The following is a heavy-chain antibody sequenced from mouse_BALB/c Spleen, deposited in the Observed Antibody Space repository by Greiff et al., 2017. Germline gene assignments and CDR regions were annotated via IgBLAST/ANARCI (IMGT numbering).Heavy chain of an antibody. Sequence: EVQLQQSGPDLVKPSQSLSLTCTVTGYSITSGYSWQWIRQFPGNKLEWMDYILYSGSTNYNPSLNSRISITRDTSRNQFFLQLNSVTTEDTAAYYYARSYSCIFFDYWGQGTTLTVSA. CDR3: ARSYSCIFFDY. CDR2: ILYSGST. V-gene: IGHV3-1*02. J-gene: IGHJ2*01. CDR1: GYSITSGYS. D-gene: IGHD1-2*01.